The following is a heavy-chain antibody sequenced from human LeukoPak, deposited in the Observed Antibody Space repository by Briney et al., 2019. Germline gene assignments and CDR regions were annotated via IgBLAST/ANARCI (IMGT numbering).Heavy chain of an antibody. CDR1: GDSISRYY. J-gene: IGHJ4*02. D-gene: IGHD5-12*01. CDR3: TRGWGQGGYVYDY. Sequence: SETLSLTCTVSGDSISRYYWSWIRQPPGKGLEWIGYISYSGSTNYNPSLKSRVTISLDTSSNQFSLKLSSVAAADTAVYYCTRGWGQGGYVYDYWGQGTLVTVSS. CDR2: ISYSGST. V-gene: IGHV4-59*01.